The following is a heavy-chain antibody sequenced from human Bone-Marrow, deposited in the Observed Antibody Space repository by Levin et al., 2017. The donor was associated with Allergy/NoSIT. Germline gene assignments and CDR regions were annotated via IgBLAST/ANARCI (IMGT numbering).Heavy chain of an antibody. D-gene: IGHD3-3*01. CDR1: GGSLNNYA. CDR3: AGGVRFLEWLSNPRHYYYYGMDV. Sequence: KISCQASGGSLNNYAISWVRQAPGQGLEWMGGIIPSFGATNHAQTFQDRVTITADESTNRAYMELRGLRSEDTAVYYCAGGVRFLEWLSNPRHYYYYGMDVWGQGTTVTVSS. J-gene: IGHJ6*02. V-gene: IGHV1-69*01. CDR2: IIPSFGAT.